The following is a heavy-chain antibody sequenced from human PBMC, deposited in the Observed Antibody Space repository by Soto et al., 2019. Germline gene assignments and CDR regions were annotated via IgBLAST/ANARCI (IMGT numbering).Heavy chain of an antibody. V-gene: IGHV4-39*01. Sequence: PSETLSLTCTVSGGSISSSSYYWGWIRQPPGKGLEWIGSIYYSGSTYYNPSLKSRVTISVDTSKNQFSLKLSSVTAADTGVYYCARLSLWFGDLNWFDPWGQGTLVTVSS. CDR1: GGSISSSSYY. J-gene: IGHJ5*02. CDR3: ARLSLWFGDLNWFDP. CDR2: IYYSGST. D-gene: IGHD3-10*01.